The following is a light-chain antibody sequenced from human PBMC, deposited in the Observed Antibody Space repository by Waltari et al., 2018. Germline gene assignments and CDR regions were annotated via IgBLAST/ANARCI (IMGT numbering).Light chain of an antibody. Sequence: EIVMTQSPVHMSVSPGEGVTLSCTASESVGTDVAWYRHNPGQPPRLLSDYANARATGVPARISGSGSGTDFSLTISSLEPADFAFYYCQQSTQWPRRTFGQGTKLEI. J-gene: IGKJ2*01. V-gene: IGKV3D-15*01. CDR3: QQSTQWPRRT. CDR2: YAN. CDR1: ESVGTD.